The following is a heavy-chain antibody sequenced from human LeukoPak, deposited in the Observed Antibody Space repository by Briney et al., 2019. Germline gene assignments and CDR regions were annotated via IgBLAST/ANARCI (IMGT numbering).Heavy chain of an antibody. CDR2: ISGSGGST. V-gene: IGHV3-23*01. Sequence: PGGSLRLSCAASGFTFSSYAMSWVRQAPGKGLEWVSAISGSGGSTYYADSVKGRFTISRDNSKNTLYLQMNSLRAEDTAVYYCAKRPYYDSSGYLQPFDYWGQGTLVTVSS. CDR3: AKRPYYDSSGYLQPFDY. CDR1: GFTFSSYA. J-gene: IGHJ4*02. D-gene: IGHD3-22*01.